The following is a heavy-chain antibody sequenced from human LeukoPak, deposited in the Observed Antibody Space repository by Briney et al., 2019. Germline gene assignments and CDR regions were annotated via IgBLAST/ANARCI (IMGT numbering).Heavy chain of an antibody. CDR1: GGSFSGYY. CDR3: ARHPRYGSANPVVY. CDR2: IDHSGST. Sequence: ASETLSLTCAVYGGSFSGYYWSWIRQPPGKGLEWIGEIDHSGSTNYNPSLKSRVTISVDTSKNQFSLKLSSVTAADMAVYYCARHPRYGSANPVVYWGQGTLVTVSS. J-gene: IGHJ4*02. V-gene: IGHV4-34*01. D-gene: IGHD3-10*01.